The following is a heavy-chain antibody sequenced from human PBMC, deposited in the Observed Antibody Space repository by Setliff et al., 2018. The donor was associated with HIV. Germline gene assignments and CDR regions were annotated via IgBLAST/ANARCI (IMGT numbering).Heavy chain of an antibody. CDR2: IIPILDTA. J-gene: IGHJ4*02. CDR1: GYIFISYG. V-gene: IGHV1-69*05. CDR3: ARASGPLD. Sequence: SVKVSCKASGYIFISYGISWVRQAPGQGLEWMGGIIPILDTAKYAQKFQGRVTITTDESTSTAYMELSSLRSEDTAVYYCARASGPLDWGQGTLVTVSS.